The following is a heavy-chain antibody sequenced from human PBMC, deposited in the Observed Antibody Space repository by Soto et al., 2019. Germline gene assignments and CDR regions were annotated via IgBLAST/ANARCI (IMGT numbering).Heavy chain of an antibody. D-gene: IGHD2-2*02. CDR2: MNPSSGNT. CDR1: GYTFTSYD. J-gene: IGHJ6*03. Sequence: ASVKVSCKASGYTFTSYDINWVRQATGQGLEWMGWMNPSSGNTGYAQKFQGRVTMTRNTSISTAYMELSSLRSEDTAVYYCARATRGPAAIDYYYYMDVWGKGTTVTVSS. V-gene: IGHV1-8*01. CDR3: ARATRGPAAIDYYYYMDV.